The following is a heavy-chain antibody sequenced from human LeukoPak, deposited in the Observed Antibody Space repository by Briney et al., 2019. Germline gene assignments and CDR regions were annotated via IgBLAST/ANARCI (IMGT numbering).Heavy chain of an antibody. CDR1: GFTSSDYA. CDR3: AKADLGVDTFFDY. CDR2: LSGSGAGT. V-gene: IGHV3-23*01. D-gene: IGHD3-3*01. J-gene: IGHJ4*02. Sequence: GGSLRLSCAASGFTSSDYALGWVRQAPGRGLEWVATLSGSGAGTYYSDSVQGRFTISRDNSKRTLFLQMNSLRAEDTAFYYCAKADLGVDTFFDYWGQGTLVTVSS.